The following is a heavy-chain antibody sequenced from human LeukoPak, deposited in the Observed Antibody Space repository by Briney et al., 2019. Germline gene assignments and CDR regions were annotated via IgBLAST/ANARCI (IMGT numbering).Heavy chain of an antibody. D-gene: IGHD2-15*01. Sequence: GASVKVSCKASGYTFTSYGISWVRQAPGQGLEWMGWINPNSGGTNYAQKFQGRVTMTRDTSISTAYMELSRLRSDDTAVYYCAAGRGYCGGGSCYGDDAFDIWGQGTVVTVSS. CDR3: AAGRGYCGGGSCYGDDAFDI. CDR2: INPNSGGT. V-gene: IGHV1-2*02. CDR1: GYTFTSYG. J-gene: IGHJ3*02.